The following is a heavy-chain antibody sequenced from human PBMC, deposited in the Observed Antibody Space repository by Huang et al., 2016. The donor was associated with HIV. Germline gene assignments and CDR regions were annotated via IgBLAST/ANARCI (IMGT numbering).Heavy chain of an antibody. V-gene: IGHV3-7*01. CDR1: GFAFSDYW. Sequence: EVQLVESGGGLVQRGGSLRLSCAASGFAFSDYWMSWVRQARGKGLEWVANINQDGSEKDYVDSVKGRFTISRDNAKKSLYLQMNSLRVEDTAVYYCARRMDLDFWGQGILVTVSS. CDR3: ARRMDLDF. CDR2: INQDGSEK. D-gene: IGHD2-15*01. J-gene: IGHJ4*02.